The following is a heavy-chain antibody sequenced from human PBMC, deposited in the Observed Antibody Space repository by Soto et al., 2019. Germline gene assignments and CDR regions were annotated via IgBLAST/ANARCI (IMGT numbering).Heavy chain of an antibody. V-gene: IGHV3-33*01. Sequence: QVQLVESGGGVVQPGRSLRLSCAASGFTFSSYGMHWVRQAPGKGLEWVAVIWYDGSNKYYADSVKGRFTISRDNSKNSLYLQMNSLRAEDTAVYYCAREHPLDNWNDARHAGGMDVWGQGTTVTVSS. CDR1: GFTFSSYG. CDR3: AREHPLDNWNDARHAGGMDV. J-gene: IGHJ6*02. CDR2: IWYDGSNK. D-gene: IGHD1-20*01.